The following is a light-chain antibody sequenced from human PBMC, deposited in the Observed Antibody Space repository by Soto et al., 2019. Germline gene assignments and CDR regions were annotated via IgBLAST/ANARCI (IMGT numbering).Light chain of an antibody. CDR2: GTF. CDR3: QQYVSSPYT. V-gene: IGKV3-20*01. Sequence: IVLTQSPGTLSLSPGERATLSCRASQSVSSNYLAWYRQKPGQPPRLLLYGTFSRATGVPDRFSGSGSGTDLTLTINRLEPEDFAVYYCQQYVSSPYTFGQGTRLEIK. J-gene: IGKJ2*01. CDR1: QSVSSNY.